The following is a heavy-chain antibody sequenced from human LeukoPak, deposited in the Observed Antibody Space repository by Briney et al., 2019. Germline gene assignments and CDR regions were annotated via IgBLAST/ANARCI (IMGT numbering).Heavy chain of an antibody. Sequence: GGSLRLSCAASGFTLSSYAMSWVRQGPGKGLEWVSAISVSGNTYHAESVRGRFTIPRDNSKNTLYLQMNSLRADDAAVYYCARAPVTSCRGAFCYPFDIWGQGTLVTVSS. V-gene: IGHV3-23*01. J-gene: IGHJ4*02. CDR2: ISVSGNT. CDR1: GFTLSSYA. D-gene: IGHD2-15*01. CDR3: ARAPVTSCRGAFCYPFDI.